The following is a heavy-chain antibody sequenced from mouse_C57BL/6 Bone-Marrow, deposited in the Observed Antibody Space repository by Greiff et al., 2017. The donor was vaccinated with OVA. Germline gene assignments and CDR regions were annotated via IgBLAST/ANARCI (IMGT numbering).Heavy chain of an antibody. Sequence: QVQLQQPGAELVKPGASVKMSCKASGYTFTSYWITWVKQRPGQGLEWIGDIYPGSGSTNYNEKFKSKATLTVDTSSSTAYMQLSSLTSEDSAVYYCATPHYYYGSEGNYCDYWGQGTTLTVSS. CDR1: GYTFTSYW. D-gene: IGHD1-1*01. CDR3: ATPHYYYGSEGNYCDY. J-gene: IGHJ2*01. V-gene: IGHV1-55*01. CDR2: IYPGSGST.